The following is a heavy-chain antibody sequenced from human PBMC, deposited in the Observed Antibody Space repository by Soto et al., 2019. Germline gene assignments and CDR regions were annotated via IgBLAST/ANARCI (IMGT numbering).Heavy chain of an antibody. V-gene: IGHV3-21*06. J-gene: IGHJ4*02. CDR3: ARESEDLTSNFDY. CDR2: ISSTTNYI. Sequence: PGGSLGLSCAASGFTFTRYSMNWVRQAPGKGLEWVSSISSTTNYIYYGDSMKGRFTISRDNAKNSLYLEMNSLRAEDTAVYYCARESEDLTSNFDYWGQGTQVTVS. CDR1: GFTFTRYS.